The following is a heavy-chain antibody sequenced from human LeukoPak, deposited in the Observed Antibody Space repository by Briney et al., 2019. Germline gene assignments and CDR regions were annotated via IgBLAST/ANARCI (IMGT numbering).Heavy chain of an antibody. CDR2: IYYSGNT. D-gene: IGHD3-22*01. CDR3: ARLYYYDSSGNYGYNWFDT. Sequence: SETLSLTCTVSGGSISSSGYYWGWIRQPPGKGLEWIGSIYYSGNTYYNPSLRSRVTISVDTSKNQFSLRLSSVTAADTAVYYCARLYYYDSSGNYGYNWFDTWGQGTLVTVSS. V-gene: IGHV4-39*01. CDR1: GGSISSSGYY. J-gene: IGHJ5*02.